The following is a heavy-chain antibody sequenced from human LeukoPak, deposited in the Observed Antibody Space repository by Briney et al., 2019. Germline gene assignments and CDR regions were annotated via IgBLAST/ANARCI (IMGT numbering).Heavy chain of an antibody. D-gene: IGHD3-22*01. J-gene: IGHJ3*02. CDR2: INPNSGGT. Sequence: ASVKASCKASGYTFTGYYMHWVRQAPGQGLEWMGWINPNSGGTNYAQKFQGRVTMTRDTSISTAYMELSRLRSDDTAVYYCARVLGIVEDAFEIWGQGTMVTVSS. CDR1: GYTFTGYY. V-gene: IGHV1-2*02. CDR3: ARVLGIVEDAFEI.